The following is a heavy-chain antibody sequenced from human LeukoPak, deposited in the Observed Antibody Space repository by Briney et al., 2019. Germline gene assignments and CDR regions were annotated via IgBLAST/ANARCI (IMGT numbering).Heavy chain of an antibody. J-gene: IGHJ4*02. CDR3: AKEGTPQVSTWYEL. CDR2: ISYEGGTQ. D-gene: IGHD6-13*01. V-gene: IGHV3-30*18. Sequence: GMSLRLSCAASGVTLSPYCMHWVRQAPGKGLEWVADISYEGGTQHYADSVKGRFIISRDNPRNTLYLQMNILRTEDTAVYYCAKEGTPQVSTWYELWGQGTPVIVSS. CDR1: GVTLSPYC.